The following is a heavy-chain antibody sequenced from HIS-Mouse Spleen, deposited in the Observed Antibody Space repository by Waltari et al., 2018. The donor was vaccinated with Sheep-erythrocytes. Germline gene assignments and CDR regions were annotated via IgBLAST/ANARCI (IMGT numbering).Heavy chain of an antibody. D-gene: IGHD1-26*01. CDR1: GGSISSYY. Sequence: QVQLQESGPGLVKPSETLSLTCTVSGGSISSYYWSWIRQPPGKGLEWIGYIYYSGSTTYTPSLKSRVTISVDPSKNQFSLKLSSVTAADTAVYYCARLELGQFDYWGQGTLVTVSS. CDR2: IYYSGST. V-gene: IGHV4-59*08. J-gene: IGHJ4*02. CDR3: ARLELGQFDY.